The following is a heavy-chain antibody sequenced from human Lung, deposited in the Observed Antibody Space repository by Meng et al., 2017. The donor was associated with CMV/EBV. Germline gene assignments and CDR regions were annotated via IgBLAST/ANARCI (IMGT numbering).Heavy chain of an antibody. CDR2: IKQDGSEK. CDR3: AREGVFGVVIAGYYGMEV. Sequence: GGSLRLSCAASGFTFSSYWMSWVRQAPGKGLEWVANIKQDGSEKYYVDSVKGRFTISRDNAKNSLYLQMNSLRAEDTAVYYCAREGVFGVVIAGYYGMEVWXQGNXVTVDS. J-gene: IGHJ6*01. V-gene: IGHV3-7*01. D-gene: IGHD3-3*01. CDR1: GFTFSSYW.